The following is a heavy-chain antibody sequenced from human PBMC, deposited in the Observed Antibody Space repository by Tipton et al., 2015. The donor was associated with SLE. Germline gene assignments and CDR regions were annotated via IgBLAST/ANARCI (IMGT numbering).Heavy chain of an antibody. V-gene: IGHV4-30-2*01. CDR3: ARGRVQWELRGWFDP. Sequence: TLSLTCTVSGGSISSGGYSWSWIRQPPGKGLEWIGYISHSGSTYYHPSLKSRVTISVDRYKNQFSLKLSSVTAADTAVYYGARGRVQWELRGWFDPWGQGTLVTVSS. D-gene: IGHD1-26*01. J-gene: IGHJ5*02. CDR1: GGSISSGGYS. CDR2: ISHSGST.